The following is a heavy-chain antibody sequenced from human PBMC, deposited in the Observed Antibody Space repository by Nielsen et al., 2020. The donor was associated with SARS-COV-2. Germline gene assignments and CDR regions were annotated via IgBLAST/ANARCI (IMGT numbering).Heavy chain of an antibody. CDR2: ISWNSGSI. CDR1: GFTFDDYA. J-gene: IGHJ4*02. D-gene: IGHD6-13*01. CDR3: AKAPNPLAAAGYYYFDY. V-gene: IGHV3-9*01. Sequence: SLKISCAASGFTFDDYAMHWVRQAPGKGLEWVSGISWNSGSIGYADSVKGRFTISRDNAKNSLYLQMNSPRAEDTALYYCAKAPNPLAAAGYYYFDYWGQGTLVTVSS.